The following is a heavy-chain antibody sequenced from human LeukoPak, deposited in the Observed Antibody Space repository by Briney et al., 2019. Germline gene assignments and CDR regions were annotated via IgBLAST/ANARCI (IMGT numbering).Heavy chain of an antibody. CDR3: ARPYINPGYSSGWYDY. CDR1: GFTFSSYV. V-gene: IGHV3-64*01. D-gene: IGHD6-19*01. CDR2: ISSNGGST. Sequence: HPGGSLRLSCAASGFTFSSYVMYWVRQAPGKGLEYVSAISSNGGSTYYANSVKGRFTISRDNSKNTLYLQMGSLRAEDMAVYYCARPYINPGYSSGWYDYWGQGILVTVSS. J-gene: IGHJ4*02.